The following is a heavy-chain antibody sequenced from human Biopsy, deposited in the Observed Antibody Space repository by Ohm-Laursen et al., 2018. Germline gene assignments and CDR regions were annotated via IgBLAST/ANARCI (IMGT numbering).Heavy chain of an antibody. CDR2: INPNSGTT. J-gene: IGHJ1*01. D-gene: IGHD3-9*01. V-gene: IGHV1-2*04. CDR1: GYTFTGYF. Sequence: ASVKVSRKTSGYTFTGYFLHWVRQVPGQGLEWMGWINPNSGTTKIAENFQGSVTMTRDTSITTAYLDLTRLTSDDTAVYFCAKGQDLTAGAEYFQYWGQGALITVSS. CDR3: AKGQDLTAGAEYFQY.